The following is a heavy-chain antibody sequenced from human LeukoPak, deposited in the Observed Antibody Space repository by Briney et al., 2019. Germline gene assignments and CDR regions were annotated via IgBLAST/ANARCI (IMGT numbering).Heavy chain of an antibody. CDR2: VYSSGST. J-gene: IGHJ6*03. D-gene: IGHD4-17*01. CDR1: GGSISSGSYY. CDR3: ARVGDYYYYYMDV. V-gene: IGHV4-61*01. Sequence: SQTLSLTCTVSGGSISSGSYYWSWVRQPPGKGLEWIGYVYSSGSTNYNPSLKSRVTISVDTSKDQFSLKLSSVTAADTAVYYCARVGDYYYYYMDVWGKGTTVTVSS.